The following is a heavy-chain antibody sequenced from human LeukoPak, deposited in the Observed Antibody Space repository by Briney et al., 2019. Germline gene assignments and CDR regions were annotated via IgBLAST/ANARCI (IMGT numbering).Heavy chain of an antibody. CDR2: INPNSGGT. D-gene: IGHD3-10*01. Sequence: GASVKVSCKASGYTFTGYYMHWVRQAPGQGLEWMGWINPNSGGTNYAQKFQGRVTTTRDTSISTAYMELSRLRSDDTAVYYCASHGSGSYYLFDYWGQGTLVTVSS. CDR3: ASHGSGSYYLFDY. CDR1: GYTFTGYY. J-gene: IGHJ4*02. V-gene: IGHV1-2*02.